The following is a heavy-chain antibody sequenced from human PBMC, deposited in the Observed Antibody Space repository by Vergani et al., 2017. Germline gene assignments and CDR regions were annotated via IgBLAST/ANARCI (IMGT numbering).Heavy chain of an antibody. J-gene: IGHJ6*03. V-gene: IGHV1-24*01. Sequence: VQLVQSGAEVKKPGASVKVSCKVSGYTLTELSMHWVRQAPGKGLEWMGGFDPEDGETIYAQKFQGRVTMTRDTSISTAYMELSRLRSDDTAVYYCAREGKDDYGSGSLETYYYYYYMDVWGKGTTVTVSS. D-gene: IGHD3-10*01. CDR1: GYTLTELS. CDR3: AREGKDDYGSGSLETYYYYYYMDV. CDR2: FDPEDGET.